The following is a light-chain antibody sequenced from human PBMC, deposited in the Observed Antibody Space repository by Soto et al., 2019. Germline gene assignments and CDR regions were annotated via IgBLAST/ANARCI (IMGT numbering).Light chain of an antibody. CDR1: SSNIGAGYD. CDR3: QSYDSSLSGYVV. J-gene: IGLJ2*01. Sequence: QSALTQPPSVSGAPGQRVTISCTGSSSNIGAGYDVHWYQQLPGTAPKLLIYGNSNRPSGVPDRFSGSKSGTSASLAITGLQAEDEADYYCQSYDSSLSGYVVFCGGTQLTVL. CDR2: GNS. V-gene: IGLV1-40*01.